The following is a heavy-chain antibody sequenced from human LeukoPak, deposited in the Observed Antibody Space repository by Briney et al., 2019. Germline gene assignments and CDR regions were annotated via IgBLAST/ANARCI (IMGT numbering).Heavy chain of an antibody. CDR1: GYTFTSYG. J-gene: IGHJ6*02. CDR2: ISASNGNT. Sequence: ASVKVSCKASGYTFTSYGISWVRQAPGQGLEWMGWISASNGNTNYAQKLQGRVTMTTDTSTSTAYMELRSLRSDDTAVYYCARERVRGVIYYGMDVWGQGTTVTVSS. D-gene: IGHD3-10*01. V-gene: IGHV1-18*01. CDR3: ARERVRGVIYYGMDV.